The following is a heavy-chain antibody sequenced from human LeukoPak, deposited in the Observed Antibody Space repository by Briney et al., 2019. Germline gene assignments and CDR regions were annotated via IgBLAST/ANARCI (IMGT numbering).Heavy chain of an antibody. CDR3: ARSRTGCDY. CDR2: INPSGGST. V-gene: IGHV1-46*01. J-gene: IGHJ4*02. CDR1: RYTFTSYY. D-gene: IGHD1-1*01. Sequence: ASVKVSFMASRYTFTSYYMHWVRQAPGQGLEWMGIINPSGGSTSYAQKFQGRVTMTRDTSTSTVYMELSSLRSEDTAVYYCARSRTGCDYWGQGTLVTVSS.